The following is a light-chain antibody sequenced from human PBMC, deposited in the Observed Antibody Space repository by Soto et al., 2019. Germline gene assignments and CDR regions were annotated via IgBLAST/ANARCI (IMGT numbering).Light chain of an antibody. CDR2: WAS. V-gene: IGKV4-1*01. J-gene: IGKJ3*01. CDR1: HSFIYCSNNQNS. CDR3: HQYYSALT. Sequence: DIVMTQSPGSPAVSLGERATINCKSSHSFIYCSNNQNSLAWCQHKPGRPPKLLIYWASTRESGVPDRFSGSGSGTDFTPTVSSLQAEDVAVSYCHQYYSALTFGPGTKVDIK.